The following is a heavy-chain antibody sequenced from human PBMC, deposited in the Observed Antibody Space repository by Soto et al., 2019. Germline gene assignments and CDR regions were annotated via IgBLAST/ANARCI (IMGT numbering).Heavy chain of an antibody. CDR1: GGTFSSYA. CDR2: IIPIFGTA. V-gene: IGHV1-69*01. CDR3: ARVRVTAASYYYYGMDV. D-gene: IGHD2-21*02. J-gene: IGHJ6*02. Sequence: QVQLVQSGAEVKKPGSSVKVSCKASGGTFSSYAISWVRQAPGQGLEWMGGIIPIFGTANYAQKVQGRVTITADESTITAYMELSSLRSEDTAVYYCARVRVTAASYYYYGMDVWGQGTTVTVSS.